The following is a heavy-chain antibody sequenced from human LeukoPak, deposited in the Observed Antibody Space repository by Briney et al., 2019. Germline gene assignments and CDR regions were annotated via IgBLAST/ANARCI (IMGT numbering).Heavy chain of an antibody. CDR3: AKDSDYYDSSGYHDY. Sequence: GGSLRLSCAASGFTFSSYAMSWVSQDPGNGLEWVSAISGSGGSTYYADSVKGRFTISRDNSKNTLYLQMNSLRAEDTAVYYCAKDSDYYDSSGYHDYWGQGTLVTVSS. J-gene: IGHJ4*02. CDR1: GFTFSSYA. D-gene: IGHD3-22*01. CDR2: ISGSGGST. V-gene: IGHV3-23*01.